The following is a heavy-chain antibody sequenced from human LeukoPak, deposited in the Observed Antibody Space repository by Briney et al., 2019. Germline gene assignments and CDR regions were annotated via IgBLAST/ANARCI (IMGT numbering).Heavy chain of an antibody. D-gene: IGHD5-18*01. J-gene: IGHJ4*02. V-gene: IGHV3-33*01. CDR3: ARDTVQVWPLYY. CDR1: GFIFSNYA. Sequence: GGSLRLSCTASGFIFSNYAMHWVRQAPGKGLEWVAVIWYDGSEKYYTDSVKGRFTISRDNSKNTLYLQMNSLRAEDTAVYYCARDTVQVWPLYYWGQGTLVTVSS. CDR2: IWYDGSEK.